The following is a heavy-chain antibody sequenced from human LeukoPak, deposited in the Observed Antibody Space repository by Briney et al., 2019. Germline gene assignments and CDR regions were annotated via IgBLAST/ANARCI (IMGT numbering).Heavy chain of an antibody. J-gene: IGHJ4*02. D-gene: IGHD6-13*01. Sequence: SETLSLTCTVSGGSISSYYWGWIRQPPGKGLEWIGYIYYSGSTNYNPSLKSRVTISVDTSKNQFSLKLSSVTAADTAVYYCARETRSSWSSNFDYWGQGTLVTVSS. CDR3: ARETRSSWSSNFDY. CDR2: IYYSGST. V-gene: IGHV4-59*01. CDR1: GGSISSYY.